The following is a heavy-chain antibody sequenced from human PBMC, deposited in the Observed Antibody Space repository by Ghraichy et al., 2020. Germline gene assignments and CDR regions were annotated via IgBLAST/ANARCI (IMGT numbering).Heavy chain of an antibody. V-gene: IGHV1-8*03. CDR2: MNPNSGNT. D-gene: IGHD1-7*01. CDR3: ARAAPSDLNYSFDY. J-gene: IGHJ4*02. Sequence: ASVKVSCKASGYTFTSYDINWVRQATGQGLEWMGWMNPNSGNTGYAQKFQGRVTITRNTSISTAYMELSSLRSEDTAVYYCARAAPSDLNYSFDYWGQGTLVTVYS. CDR1: GYTFTSYD.